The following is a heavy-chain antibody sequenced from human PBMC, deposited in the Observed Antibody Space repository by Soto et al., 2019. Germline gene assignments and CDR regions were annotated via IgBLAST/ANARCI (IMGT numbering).Heavy chain of an antibody. CDR2: ISSSSSYI. Sequence: NPGGPVRLSCAASGFTFSSYSMNWVRQAPGKGLEWVSSISSSSSYIYYADSVKGRFTISRDNAKNSLYLQMNSLRAEDTAVYYCARGDQVTTASPPLDYWGQGTLVTVSS. CDR1: GFTFSSYS. CDR3: ARGDQVTTASPPLDY. D-gene: IGHD4-17*01. V-gene: IGHV3-21*01. J-gene: IGHJ4*02.